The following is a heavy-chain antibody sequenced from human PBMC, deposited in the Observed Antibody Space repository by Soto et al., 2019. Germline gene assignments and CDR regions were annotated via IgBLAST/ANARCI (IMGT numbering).Heavy chain of an antibody. V-gene: IGHV3-23*01. CDR1: GFTFNDYA. Sequence: EVQLLESGGDLVQPGGSLRLSCAASGFTFNDYALTWVRQVPGKGLGWVSSLSSRGFSTHYAESVKGRFTISRDNIKNTVYLQMNSLRAEDTAVYYCARGGAVYCSNGICLDVFDIWGQGTLVTVSS. CDR3: ARGGAVYCSNGICLDVFDI. J-gene: IGHJ3*02. D-gene: IGHD2-8*01. CDR2: LSSRGFST.